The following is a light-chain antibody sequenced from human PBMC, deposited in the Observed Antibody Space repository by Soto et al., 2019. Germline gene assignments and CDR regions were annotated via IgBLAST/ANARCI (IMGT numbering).Light chain of an antibody. CDR3: SSYSSTSTLV. CDR2: EVT. Sequence: QSVLTKPGPACGSRGESIDISCAGTKSDNDDYKYVSWYQQHKSKAPNLMISEVTYRPSGVSNRFSGSKSGNTASLTISGLQTEDEADYYCSSYSSTSTLVFGTGTKVTVL. V-gene: IGLV2-14*01. CDR1: KSDNDDYKY. J-gene: IGLJ1*01.